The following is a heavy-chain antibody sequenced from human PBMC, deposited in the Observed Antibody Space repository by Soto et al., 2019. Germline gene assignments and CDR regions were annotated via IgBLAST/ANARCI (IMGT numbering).Heavy chain of an antibody. Sequence: PGGSLRLSCAASGFTFSSFAMHWVRQAPGKGLEWVAGISYHGNDKYYADSAKGRFTISRDNSKNTLNLQMNSLRAEDTAVYYCASSGGTTFDDWGQGTLVTV. CDR3: ASSGGTTFDD. V-gene: IGHV3-30*03. J-gene: IGHJ4*02. CDR1: GFTFSSFA. D-gene: IGHD1-1*01. CDR2: ISYHGNDK.